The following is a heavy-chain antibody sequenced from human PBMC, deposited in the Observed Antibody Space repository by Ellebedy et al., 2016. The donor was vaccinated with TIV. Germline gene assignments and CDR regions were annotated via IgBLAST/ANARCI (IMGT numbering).Heavy chain of an antibody. V-gene: IGHV4-59*13. CDR3: ARDNWFNP. CDR1: GGSMETSY. CDR2: IYYTGRV. J-gene: IGHJ5*02. Sequence: SETLSLXXTVSGGSMETSYWNWIRQSPGKGLEWIGSIYYTGRVDYSPSLKSRVSISVDMSKNQFSLKLRSVTAADTAVYYCARDNWFNPWGQGTPVTVSS.